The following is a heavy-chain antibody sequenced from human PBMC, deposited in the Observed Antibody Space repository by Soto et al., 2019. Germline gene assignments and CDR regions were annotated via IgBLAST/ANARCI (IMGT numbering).Heavy chain of an antibody. CDR2: IYYSGST. D-gene: IGHD3-9*01. CDR1: GGSISSYY. Sequence: SETLSLTCTVSGGSISSYYWSWIRQPPGKGLEWIGYIYYSGSTNYNPSLKSRVTISVDTSKNQFSLKLSSVTAADTAVYYCAHTQTILRSFENWFDPWGHGTLVTVSS. CDR3: AHTQTILRSFENWFDP. V-gene: IGHV4-59*01. J-gene: IGHJ5*02.